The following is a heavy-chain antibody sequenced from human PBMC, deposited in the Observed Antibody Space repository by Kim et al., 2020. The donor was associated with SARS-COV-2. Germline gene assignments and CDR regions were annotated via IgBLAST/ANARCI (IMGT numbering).Heavy chain of an antibody. Sequence: PSLKSRVTLTVDTSKNQLSLKLSSVTAADTAVYYCARVLRYFEMDVWGQGTTVTVSS. V-gene: IGHV4-59*01. CDR3: ARVLRYFEMDV. J-gene: IGHJ6*02. D-gene: IGHD3-9*01.